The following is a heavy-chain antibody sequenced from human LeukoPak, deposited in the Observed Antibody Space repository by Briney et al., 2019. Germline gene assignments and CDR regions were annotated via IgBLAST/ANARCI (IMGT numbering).Heavy chain of an antibody. CDR1: AFTLSNAW. CDR2: IKRQTDGRTA. CDR3: TTESSETIFYLDY. Sequence: PGASLTLSCAVSAFTLSNAWMRWVRQAPGRGLEWVGRIKRQTDGRTADDAEPVKGRFTISRDDSKNTLYPQMNSLKTEDSALYYCTTESSETIFYLDYWGQGTLVTVSS. V-gene: IGHV3-15*01. J-gene: IGHJ4*02.